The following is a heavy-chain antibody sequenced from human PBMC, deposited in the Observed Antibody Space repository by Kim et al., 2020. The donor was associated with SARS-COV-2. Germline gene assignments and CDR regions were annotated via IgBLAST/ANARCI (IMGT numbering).Heavy chain of an antibody. CDR1: GGSISSGGYY. D-gene: IGHD4-17*01. CDR3: AREGDYGDYSGWFDP. V-gene: IGHV4-31*03. CDR2: IYYSGST. Sequence: SETLSLTCTVSGGSISSGGYYWSWIRQHPGKGLEWIGYIYYSGSTYYNPSLKSRVTISVDTSKNQFSLKLSSVTAADTAVYYCAREGDYGDYSGWFDPWGQGTLVTVSS. J-gene: IGHJ5*02.